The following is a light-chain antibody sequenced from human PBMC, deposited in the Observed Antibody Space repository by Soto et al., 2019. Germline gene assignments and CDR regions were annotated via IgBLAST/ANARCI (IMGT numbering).Light chain of an antibody. CDR3: KQRSNWPPT. J-gene: IGKJ5*01. CDR1: QSISSY. V-gene: IGKV3-11*01. Sequence: EFVLTQSPATLSLSPGERATLSCRASQSISSYLAWYQQKPGQAHRLLIYDAYNRATGIPARFSGSGSGTDFTLTIRSLEPEDFGVYYCKQRSNWPPTFGQGTRLEIK. CDR2: DAY.